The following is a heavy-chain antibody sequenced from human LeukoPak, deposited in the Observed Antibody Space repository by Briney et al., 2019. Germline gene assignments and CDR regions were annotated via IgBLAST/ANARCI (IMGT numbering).Heavy chain of an antibody. Sequence: GGSLRLSCAASGFTFSSFAMSWVRQAPGKELEWVSAISGSGGSTYYADSGKGRFTISRDNSKNTLYLQMNSLRAEDTAVYYCAKRYYDSSGYYFGYWGQGTLVTVSS. J-gene: IGHJ4*02. CDR3: AKRYYDSSGYYFGY. D-gene: IGHD3-22*01. CDR1: GFTFSSFA. V-gene: IGHV3-23*01. CDR2: ISGSGGST.